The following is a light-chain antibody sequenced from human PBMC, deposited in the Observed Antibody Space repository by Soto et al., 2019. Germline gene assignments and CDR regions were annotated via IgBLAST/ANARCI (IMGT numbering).Light chain of an antibody. J-gene: IGKJ3*01. CDR3: QQRSNWPPIFT. Sequence: EIVLTQSPATLSLSPGERATLSCRASQSVSSYLAWYQQKPGQAPRLLLYDASNRATGIPARFSGSGSGTDFTLTITSLEPEDFAVYYCQQRSNWPPIFTFGPGTKVDFK. CDR2: DAS. CDR1: QSVSSY. V-gene: IGKV3-11*01.